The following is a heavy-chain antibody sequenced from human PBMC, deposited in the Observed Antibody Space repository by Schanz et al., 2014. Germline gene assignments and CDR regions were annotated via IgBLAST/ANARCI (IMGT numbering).Heavy chain of an antibody. CDR1: GFSLDIFA. CDR3: ARDRRNADLDY. D-gene: IGHD1-1*01. Sequence: EVHLLESGGGLVEPGGSLRLSCATSGFSLDIFAVSWVRQAPGKGLEWVSAISGSGGSTYYADSVKGRFTISRDNAKNSLYLEMNSLRAEDTALYYCARDRRNADLDYWGQGTLXTVSS. V-gene: IGHV3-23*01. J-gene: IGHJ4*02. CDR2: ISGSGGST.